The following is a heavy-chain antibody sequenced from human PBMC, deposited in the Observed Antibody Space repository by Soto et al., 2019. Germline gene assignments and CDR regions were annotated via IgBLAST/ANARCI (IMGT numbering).Heavy chain of an antibody. V-gene: IGHV1-2*06. D-gene: IGHD2-21*01. CDR3: ARQLAYCGGGNPAFDY. CDR2: INPNTGGT. CDR1: GYTFTKYY. Sequence: ASVKVSCKASGYTFTKYYVLWVRQAPGQGLEWVGRINPNTGGTNYAQKFQDRVTMTRDTSITTAYMELSRLRSDDTAVYYCARQLAYCGGGNPAFDYWGQGTLVTVSS. J-gene: IGHJ4*02.